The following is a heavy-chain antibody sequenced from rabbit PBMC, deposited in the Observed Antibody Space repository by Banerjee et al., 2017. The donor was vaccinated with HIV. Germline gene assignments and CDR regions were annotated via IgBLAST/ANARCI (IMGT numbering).Heavy chain of an antibody. Sequence: QEQLEESGGDLVKPEGSLTLTCTASGFSFSSSYWICWVRQAPGKGLEWIGCIYTGSNSAYYASWAKGRFTISKTSSTTVTLQMTSLTAADTATYFCARDPDASISAYDPPYYFDLWGPGTLVTVS. V-gene: IGHV1S45*01. J-gene: IGHJ4*01. CDR2: IYTGSNSA. CDR1: GFSFSSSYW. D-gene: IGHD1-1*01. CDR3: ARDPDASISAYDPPYYFDL.